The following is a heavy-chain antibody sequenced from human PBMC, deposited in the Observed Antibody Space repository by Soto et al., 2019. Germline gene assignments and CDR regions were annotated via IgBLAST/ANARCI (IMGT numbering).Heavy chain of an antibody. J-gene: IGHJ5*01. CDR1: GGSFRSYA. V-gene: IGHV1-69*12. CDR2: IIPIFGTP. Sequence: QVQLVQSGAEVKKPGSSVKVSGKASGGSFRSYAVNWVRQAPGQGLECLGGIIPIFGTPNYAQKFHGRVSITADESTSTVYMDLISLTSEDTAVYYCAYSANHRYFFDSWGQGTLVTVSS. CDR3: AYSANHRYFFDS. D-gene: IGHD5-18*01.